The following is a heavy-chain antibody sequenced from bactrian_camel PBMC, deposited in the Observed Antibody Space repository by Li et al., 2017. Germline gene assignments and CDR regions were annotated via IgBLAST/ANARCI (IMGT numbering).Heavy chain of an antibody. Sequence: QVQLVESGGGLVQAGGSLRLSCAASGFTSSNHDMTWVRQAPGKGLEWVSSMDTGGGSIYYADSVKGRFSISKDNAKNTLYLQLNNLKSEDTAMYFCTRREATFYGAYYFDYWGQGTQVTVS. CDR1: GFTSSNHD. D-gene: IGHD2*01. V-gene: IGHV3S20*01. J-gene: IGHJ6*01. CDR3: TRREATFYGAYYFDY. CDR2: MDTGGGSI.